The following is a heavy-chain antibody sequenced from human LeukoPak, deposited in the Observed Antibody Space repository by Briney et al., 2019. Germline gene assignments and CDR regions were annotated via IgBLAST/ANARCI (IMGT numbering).Heavy chain of an antibody. CDR1: GFTFASYS. J-gene: IGHJ4*02. Sequence: GGSLRLSCAASGFTFASYSMNWVRQAPGKGLEWVSSISGDSTYIYNAGSVKGRFTISRDNAQASLYLQMISLRADDTAVYYCERVSGRLERQSDLDYWGQGTLVTVSS. D-gene: IGHD1-1*01. CDR3: ERVSGRLERQSDLDY. V-gene: IGHV3-21*01. CDR2: ISGDSTYI.